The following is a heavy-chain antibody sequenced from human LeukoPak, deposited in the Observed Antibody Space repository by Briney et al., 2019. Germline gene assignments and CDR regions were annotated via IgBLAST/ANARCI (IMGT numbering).Heavy chain of an antibody. CDR3: ARVGCSGGSCYYFDF. V-gene: IGHV3-74*01. Sequence: PGGSLRLSCAASGFTFSSYWMHWVRQGPGKGLVWVSRINSDGSSTNYADSVKGRFTISRDNAKDTLYLQKNSLRAEDTAVYYCARVGCSGGSCYYFDFWGQGTLLTVSS. CDR2: INSDGSST. J-gene: IGHJ4*02. CDR1: GFTFSSYW. D-gene: IGHD2-15*01.